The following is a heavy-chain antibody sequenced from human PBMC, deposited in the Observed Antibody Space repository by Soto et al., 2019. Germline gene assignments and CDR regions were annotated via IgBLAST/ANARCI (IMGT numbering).Heavy chain of an antibody. D-gene: IGHD1-1*01. V-gene: IGHV1-2*02. J-gene: IGHJ5*02. CDR3: ARATGTSDWFDP. Sequence: ASVKVSCKASGYTFTGYYMHWVRQAPGQGLEWMGWINPNSGGTNYAQKFQGRVTMTRDTANSTAYMELSRLRSDDTAVYYSARATGTSDWFDPWGQGTLVTVYS. CDR1: GYTFTGYY. CDR2: INPNSGGT.